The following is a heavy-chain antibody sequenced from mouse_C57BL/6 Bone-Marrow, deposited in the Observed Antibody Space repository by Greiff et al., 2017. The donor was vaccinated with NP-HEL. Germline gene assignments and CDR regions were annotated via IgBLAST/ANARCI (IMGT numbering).Heavy chain of an antibody. Sequence: EVMLVESGGGLVQPKGSLKPSCAASGFSFNTYAMNWVRQAPGKGLEWVARIRSKSNNYATYYADSVKDRFTISRDDSESMLYLQMNNLKTEDTAMYYCVRPYGNYPYYYAMDYWGQGTSVTVSS. CDR1: GFSFNTYA. CDR3: VRPYGNYPYYYAMDY. D-gene: IGHD2-1*01. CDR2: IRSKSNNYAT. J-gene: IGHJ4*01. V-gene: IGHV10-1*01.